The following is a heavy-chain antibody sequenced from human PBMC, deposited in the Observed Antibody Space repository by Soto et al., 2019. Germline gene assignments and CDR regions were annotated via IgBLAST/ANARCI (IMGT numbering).Heavy chain of an antibody. V-gene: IGHV5-51*01. J-gene: IGHJ4*02. CDR1: GYTFTTYW. Sequence: GESLKISCKASGYTFTTYWITWVRQMPGKGVECMVSIYHGDSNTSYSPSFQGQVTISADTSINNAYLQWSSLNASDTAVYFCATHTNAYNPFHXWGQGTLVTVSX. D-gene: IGHD2-8*01. CDR2: IYHGDSNT. CDR3: ATHTNAYNPFHX.